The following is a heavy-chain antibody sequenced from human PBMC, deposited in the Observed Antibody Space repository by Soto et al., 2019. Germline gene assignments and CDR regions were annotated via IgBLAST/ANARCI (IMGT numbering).Heavy chain of an antibody. CDR3: AREQYSSSSVRHYYYGMDV. Sequence: HPGGSLRLSCAASGFTFSSYWMSWVRQAPGKGLEWVANIKQDGSEKYYVDSVKGRFTISRDNAKNSLYLQMNSLRAEDTAVYYCAREQYSSSSVRHYYYGMDVWGQGTTVTVSS. D-gene: IGHD6-6*01. CDR2: IKQDGSEK. V-gene: IGHV3-7*01. CDR1: GFTFSSYW. J-gene: IGHJ6*02.